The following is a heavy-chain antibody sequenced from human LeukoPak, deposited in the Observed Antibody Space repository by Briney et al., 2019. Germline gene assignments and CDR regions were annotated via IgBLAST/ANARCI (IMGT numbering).Heavy chain of an antibody. CDR1: GITFSHYG. D-gene: IGHD3-22*01. V-gene: IGHV3-33*01. Sequence: PGGSLRLSCTASGITFSHYGMHWVRQAPGRGLEWVAGIWYDGTDKYYADSVKGRFTISRDNAKNSLYLQMNSLRAEDTAVYYCAREYYSDSSGSDYWGQGTLVTVSS. CDR2: IWYDGTDK. J-gene: IGHJ4*02. CDR3: AREYYSDSSGSDY.